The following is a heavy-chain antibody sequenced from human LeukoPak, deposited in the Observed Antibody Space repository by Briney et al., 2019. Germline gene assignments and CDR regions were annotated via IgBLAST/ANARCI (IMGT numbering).Heavy chain of an antibody. CDR2: ISGSRAST. CDR1: VVTPCIYS. Sequence: GGSLRLSPAASVVTPCIYSARSVRDTPGGGGGCGSDISGSRASTYSADSVKGRFTITRDNTSNTLYLQMNSLRAEDTAVYYCAKSDLWDGDLYDAYDMWGQGAMVTVSS. J-gene: IGHJ3*02. CDR3: AKSDLWDGDLYDAYDM. V-gene: IGHV3-23*01. D-gene: IGHD3-10*01.